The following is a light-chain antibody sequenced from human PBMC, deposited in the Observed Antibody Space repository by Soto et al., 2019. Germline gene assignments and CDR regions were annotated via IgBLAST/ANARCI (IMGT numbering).Light chain of an antibody. V-gene: IGKV1-39*01. CDR2: AAS. J-gene: IGKJ5*01. CDR1: QTISSY. Sequence: DIHMTQSPSSLSASVGDRVTITCRAGQTISSYLNWYQQKPGKAPRLLIYAASSLQSGVPSRFSGSGSGTDFTLTISRLQPEDFATYYCQQSYSTPITFGQGTRLEIK. CDR3: QQSYSTPIT.